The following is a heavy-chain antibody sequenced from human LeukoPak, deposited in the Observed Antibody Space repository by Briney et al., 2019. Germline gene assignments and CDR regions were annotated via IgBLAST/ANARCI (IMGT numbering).Heavy chain of an antibody. CDR3: ARRARYCSSTSCPRAIYFDY. J-gene: IGHJ4*02. Sequence: GGSLRLSCAASGFTFDDYGMSWVRQAPGKGLEWVSGINWNGGSTGYADSVKGRFTISRDNAKNSLYLQMNSLRAEDTALYYCARRARYCSSTSCPRAIYFDYWGQGTLVTVSS. CDR1: GFTFDDYG. CDR2: INWNGGST. V-gene: IGHV3-20*04. D-gene: IGHD2-2*01.